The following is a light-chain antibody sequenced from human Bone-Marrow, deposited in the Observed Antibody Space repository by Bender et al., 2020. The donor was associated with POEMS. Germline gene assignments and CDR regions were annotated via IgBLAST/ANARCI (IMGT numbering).Light chain of an antibody. CDR2: GNS. CDR1: SSNIGAGYD. J-gene: IGLJ3*02. CDR3: QSYDSDLNGWV. V-gene: IGLV1-40*01. Sequence: QSVLTQPPSVSGAPGQRVTISCTGSSSNIGAGYDVHWYQQLPGTAPKLLIYGNSNRPSGVPDRFSGSKSGTSASLAITGLQSEDEAAYFCQSYDSDLNGWVFGGGTKLTVL.